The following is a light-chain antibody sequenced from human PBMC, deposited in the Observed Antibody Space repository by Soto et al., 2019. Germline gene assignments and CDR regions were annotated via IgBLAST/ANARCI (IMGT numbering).Light chain of an antibody. CDR2: GGS. V-gene: IGLV1-40*01. CDR1: SSNIGGGFD. CDR3: QSYDSRLTYFWV. J-gene: IGLJ3*02. Sequence: QSVLTQPPSVSGAPGQRVTISCTGSSSNIGGGFDVHWYQQLPGTAPRLLIYGGSNRPSGVPERFSGSKSGTSASLAITGLQAEDQADYDCQSYDSRLTYFWVFGGGTKVTVL.